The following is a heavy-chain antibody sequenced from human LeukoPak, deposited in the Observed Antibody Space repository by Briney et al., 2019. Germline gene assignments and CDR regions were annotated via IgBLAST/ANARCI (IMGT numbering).Heavy chain of an antibody. Sequence: PSETLSLTCTVSGGSISSSSYYWGWIRQPPGKGLEWIGSIYYTGSLYYNPSLKSRVTMSVDTSKNQFSLKLSSVTAADTAVYYCARRVYSSGLYYFDFWGQGTLVTVSS. V-gene: IGHV4-39*01. CDR2: IYYTGSL. CDR1: GGSISSSSYY. CDR3: ARRVYSSGLYYFDF. D-gene: IGHD6-19*01. J-gene: IGHJ4*02.